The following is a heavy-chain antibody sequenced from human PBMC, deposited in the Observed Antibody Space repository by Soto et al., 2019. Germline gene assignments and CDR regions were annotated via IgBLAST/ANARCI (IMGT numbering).Heavy chain of an antibody. J-gene: IGHJ6*02. CDR1: GGSFSGYY. CDR3: ACIFSGGYGYGFYYYGMDV. CDR2: INHSGST. V-gene: IGHV4-34*01. D-gene: IGHD5-18*01. Sequence: SSETLSLTCAVYGGSFSGYYWSWIRQPPGKGLEWIGEINHSGSTNYNPSLKSRVTISVDTSKNQFSLKLSSVTAADTAVYYCACIFSGGYGYGFYYYGMDVWGQGTTVT.